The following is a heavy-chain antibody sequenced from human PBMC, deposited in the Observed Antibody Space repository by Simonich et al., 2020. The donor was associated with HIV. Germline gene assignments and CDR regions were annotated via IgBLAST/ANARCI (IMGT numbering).Heavy chain of an antibody. D-gene: IGHD6-13*01. CDR3: ARDRGVAAPGVLAFDI. J-gene: IGHJ3*02. CDR2: VSAYNENT. Sequence: QVQLVQSGAEVKKPGASVKVSCKASGYTFTSYGFSWVRQPPGQGLEEKGSVSAYNENTKDAQKGQRRVTMTTDTSTSTAYMELRSLISDDTAVYYCARDRGVAAPGVLAFDIWGQGTMVTVSS. CDR1: GYTFTSYG. V-gene: IGHV1-18*01.